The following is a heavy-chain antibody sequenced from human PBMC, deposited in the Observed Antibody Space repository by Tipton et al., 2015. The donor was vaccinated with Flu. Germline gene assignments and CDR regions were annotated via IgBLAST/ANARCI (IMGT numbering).Heavy chain of an antibody. CDR2: IYHSGST. CDR3: ARQRYCSSTSCSLFDY. J-gene: IGHJ4*02. V-gene: IGHV4-38-2*02. D-gene: IGHD2-2*01. Sequence: TLSLTCMVSGDSIRSDYYWGWIRQPPGKGLEWIGNIYHSGSTHYNPSLKSRVTISVDTSKNQFSLRLSSVTAADTAVYYCARQRYCSSTSCSLFDYWGQGTLVTVSS. CDR1: GDSIRSDYY.